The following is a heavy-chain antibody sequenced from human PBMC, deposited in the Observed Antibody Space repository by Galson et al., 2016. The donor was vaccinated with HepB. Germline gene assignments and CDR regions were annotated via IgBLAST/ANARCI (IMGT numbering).Heavy chain of an antibody. CDR1: GLTVSDNY. J-gene: IGHJ4*02. CDR3: LSLYRSGY. CDR2: IYSDGRR. V-gene: IGHV3-53*01. D-gene: IGHD6-25*01. Sequence: SLRLSCAVSGLTVSDNYMSWVRQAPGKGLEWVSIIYSDGRRVYADSVKGRFTISRDNFRNTLYLQMNILWGEDTAVYYCLSLYRSGYRGQGTLVTVSS.